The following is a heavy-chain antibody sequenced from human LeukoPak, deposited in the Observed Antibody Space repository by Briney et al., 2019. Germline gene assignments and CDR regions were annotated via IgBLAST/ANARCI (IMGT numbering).Heavy chain of an antibody. CDR2: INPNSGGT. J-gene: IGHJ4*02. V-gene: IGHV1-2*02. Sequence: GASVKVSGKASGYTFTGYYMHWVRQAPGQGLEWMGWINPNSGGTNYAQKFQGRVTMTRDTSISTAYMELSRLRSDDTAVYYCARGTQYSSGWYVGSFDYWGQGTLVTVSS. CDR1: GYTFTGYY. D-gene: IGHD6-19*01. CDR3: ARGTQYSSGWYVGSFDY.